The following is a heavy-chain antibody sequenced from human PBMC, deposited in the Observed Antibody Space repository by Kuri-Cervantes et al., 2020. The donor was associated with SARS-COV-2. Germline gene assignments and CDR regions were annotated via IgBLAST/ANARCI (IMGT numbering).Heavy chain of an antibody. D-gene: IGHD3-3*01. J-gene: IGHJ6*02. V-gene: IGHV4-61*05. CDR1: GGSISSSRYY. Sequence: SETLSLTCTVSGGSISSSRYYWGWIRQPPGKGLEWIGYIYYSGSTNYNPSLKSRVTISVDTSKNQFSLKLSSVTAADTTVYYCARERNQLRFYYYGMDVWGQGTTVTVSS. CDR3: ARERNQLRFYYYGMDV. CDR2: IYYSGST.